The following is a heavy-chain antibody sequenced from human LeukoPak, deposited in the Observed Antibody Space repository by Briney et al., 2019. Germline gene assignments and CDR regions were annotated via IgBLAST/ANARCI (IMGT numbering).Heavy chain of an antibody. Sequence: SGGSLRLSCAASGFTFSSYAMSWVRQAPGKGLEWVSTISGDSVGTHYADSVKGRFTISRDNSRNTLYLQMNSLRAEDTAVYYCAKDVGGPMFDYWGQGTPVTVSS. CDR1: GFTFSSYA. CDR3: AKDVGGPMFDY. D-gene: IGHD3-10*01. CDR2: ISGDSVGT. V-gene: IGHV3-23*01. J-gene: IGHJ4*02.